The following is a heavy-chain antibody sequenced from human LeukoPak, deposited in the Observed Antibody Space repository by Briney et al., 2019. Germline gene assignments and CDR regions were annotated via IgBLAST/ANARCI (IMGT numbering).Heavy chain of an antibody. CDR1: GGTFSSYA. CDR3: ARDLYYYDSSGPFDY. D-gene: IGHD3-22*01. Sequence: SAKVSCKASGGTFSSYAISWVRQAPGQGLEWMGGIIPIFGTANYAQKFQGRVTITADESTSTAYMELSSLRSEDTAVYYCARDLYYYDSSGPFDYWGQGTLVTVSS. J-gene: IGHJ4*02. V-gene: IGHV1-69*01. CDR2: IIPIFGTA.